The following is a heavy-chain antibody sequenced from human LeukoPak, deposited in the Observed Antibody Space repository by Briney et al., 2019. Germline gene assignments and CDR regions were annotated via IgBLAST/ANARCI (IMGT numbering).Heavy chain of an antibody. D-gene: IGHD2-15*01. CDR3: AAYCSGGSCYNDAFDI. J-gene: IGHJ3*02. V-gene: IGHV3-21*01. CDR2: ISSSSSYI. Sequence: GGSLRLSCAASGFTFSSYSMSWVRQAPGKGLEWVSSISSSSSYIYYADSVKGRFTISRDNAKNSLYLQMNSLRAEDTAVYYCAAYCSGGSCYNDAFDIWGQETMVTVSS. CDR1: GFTFSSYS.